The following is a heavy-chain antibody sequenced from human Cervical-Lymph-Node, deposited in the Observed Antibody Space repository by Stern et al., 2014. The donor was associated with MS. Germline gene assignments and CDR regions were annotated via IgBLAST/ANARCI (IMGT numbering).Heavy chain of an antibody. J-gene: IGHJ4*02. V-gene: IGHV3-30*18. CDR3: AKGAIVTAISFLSHY. CDR1: GFTFSSYG. Sequence: VQLVESGGGVVQPGRSLRLSCAASGFTFSSYGMHWVRQAPGKGLEWVAVISDDGSNKVYADSVKGRFTISRDNSKNTLYLQMNSLRAEDTAVYYCAKGAIVTAISFLSHYWGQGTQVTVSS. D-gene: IGHD2-21*02. CDR2: ISDDGSNK.